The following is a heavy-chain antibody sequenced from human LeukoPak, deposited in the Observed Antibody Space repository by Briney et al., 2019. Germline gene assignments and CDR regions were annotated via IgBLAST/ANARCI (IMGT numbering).Heavy chain of an antibody. CDR3: AREHPPRFGEFLPPPDY. V-gene: IGHV3-48*04. CDR1: GFTFSSYS. J-gene: IGHJ4*02. Sequence: PGGSLRLSCAASGFTFSSYSMNWVRQAPGKGLEWVSYISTSDSTIYYADSVKGRFTISRDNAKNSLYLQMNSLRAEDTAVYYCAREHPPRFGEFLPPPDYWGQGTLVTVSS. D-gene: IGHD3-10*01. CDR2: ISTSDSTI.